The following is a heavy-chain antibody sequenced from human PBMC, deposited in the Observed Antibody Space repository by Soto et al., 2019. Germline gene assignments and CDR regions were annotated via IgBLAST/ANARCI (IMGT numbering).Heavy chain of an antibody. Sequence: QVQLVESGGGVVQPGRSLRLSCAASGFTFSSYGMHWVRQAPGKGLEWVAVIWYDGSNKYYADSVKGRFTISRDNSKNTLYLQITSLRAEHTAVYYCARDCSGGSCYFNYYYGMDVWGQGTTVTVSS. D-gene: IGHD2-15*01. CDR3: ARDCSGGSCYFNYYYGMDV. CDR2: IWYDGSNK. V-gene: IGHV3-33*01. J-gene: IGHJ6*02. CDR1: GFTFSSYG.